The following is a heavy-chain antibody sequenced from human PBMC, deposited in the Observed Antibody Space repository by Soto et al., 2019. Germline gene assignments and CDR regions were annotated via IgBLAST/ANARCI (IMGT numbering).Heavy chain of an antibody. D-gene: IGHD1-26*01. CDR1: GFTFSSYG. Sequence: GGSLRLSCAASGFTFSSYGMHWVRQAPGKGLEWVAVIWYDGSNKYYADSVKGRLTISRDNSKNTLYLQMNSLRAEDTAVYYCARDEGEIPMLDYWGQGTLVTVSS. CDR2: IWYDGSNK. V-gene: IGHV3-33*01. J-gene: IGHJ4*02. CDR3: ARDEGEIPMLDY.